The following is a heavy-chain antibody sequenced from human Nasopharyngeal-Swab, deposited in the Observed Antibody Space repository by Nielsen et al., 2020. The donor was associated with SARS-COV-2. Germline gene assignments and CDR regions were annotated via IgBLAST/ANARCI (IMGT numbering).Heavy chain of an antibody. V-gene: IGHV3-7*03. CDR2: IKQDGSEK. CDR3: ARDFGYGDEIDGAYYYYMDV. J-gene: IGHJ6*03. D-gene: IGHD3-10*01. Sequence: GESLKISCAASGFTFSTYAMTWVRQAPGKGLECVANIKQDGSEKYYVDSVKGRFTISRDNAKNSLYLQMTYLRAEDTAVYYCARDFGYGDEIDGAYYYYMDVWGKGTTVTVSS. CDR1: GFTFSTYA.